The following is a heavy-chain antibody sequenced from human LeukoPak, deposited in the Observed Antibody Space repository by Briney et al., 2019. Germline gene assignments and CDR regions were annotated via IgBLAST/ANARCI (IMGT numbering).Heavy chain of an antibody. V-gene: IGHV1-8*01. Sequence: GASVKVSCKASGYTFTSYDINWVRQAPGQGLEWMGWMNPNSGNTDYAQQFQGRVTMTRNTSISTAYMELSSLRSEDTAVYYCAKRGHSYGDFDYWGQGTLVTVSS. J-gene: IGHJ4*02. CDR2: MNPNSGNT. CDR3: AKRGHSYGDFDY. D-gene: IGHD5-18*01. CDR1: GYTFTSYD.